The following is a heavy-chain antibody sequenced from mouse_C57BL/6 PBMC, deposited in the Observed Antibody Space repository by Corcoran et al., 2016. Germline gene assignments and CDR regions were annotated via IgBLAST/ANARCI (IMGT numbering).Heavy chain of an antibody. J-gene: IGHJ3*01. CDR2: INTYSGVP. D-gene: IGHD3-2*02. CDR3: ARQELMLPFAY. V-gene: IGHV9-3*01. CDR1: GYTFTTYG. Sequence: QIQLVQSGPELKKPGETVKISCKASGYTFTTYGMSWVKQAPGKGLKWMGWINTYSGVPTYADDFKGRFAFSLETSASTAYLQINNLTNDDTATYFCARQELMLPFAYWGQGTLVTVSA.